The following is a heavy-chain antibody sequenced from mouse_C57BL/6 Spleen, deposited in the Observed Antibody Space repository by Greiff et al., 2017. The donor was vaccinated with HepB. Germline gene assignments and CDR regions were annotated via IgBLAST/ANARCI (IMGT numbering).Heavy chain of an antibody. CDR1: GYAFSSSW. CDR3: ARGGTVGDAVDY. CDR2: IYPGDGDT. V-gene: IGHV1-82*01. Sequence: QVQLQQSGPELVKPGASVKISCKASGYAFSSSWMNWVKQRPGKGLEWIGQIYPGDGDTNYNGTFKGKATLTADKSSSTAYMQLSSLTSEDSAVYFCARGGTVGDAVDYWGQGTSVTVSS. J-gene: IGHJ4*01. D-gene: IGHD1-1*01.